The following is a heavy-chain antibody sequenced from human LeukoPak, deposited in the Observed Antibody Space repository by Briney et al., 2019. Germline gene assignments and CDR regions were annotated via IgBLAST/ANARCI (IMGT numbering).Heavy chain of an antibody. D-gene: IGHD1-26*01. V-gene: IGHV3-33*08. CDR2: IWYDGSNK. CDR3: ARDPKWGATTPDY. Sequence: GGSLRLSCAASGFRFSSYGMHWVRQAPGKGLEWVAVIWYDGSNKYYADSVKGRFTISRDNSKNTLCLQMNSLRAEDTAVYYCARDPKWGATTPDYWGQGTLVTVSS. CDR1: GFRFSSYG. J-gene: IGHJ4*02.